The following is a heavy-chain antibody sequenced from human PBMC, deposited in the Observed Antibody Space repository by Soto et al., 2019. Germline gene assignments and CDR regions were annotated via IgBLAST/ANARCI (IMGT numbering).Heavy chain of an antibody. CDR3: AREGLHLGELSPYFDC. J-gene: IGHJ4*02. CDR2: ISWNSGSI. CDR1: GFTFDDYA. D-gene: IGHD3-16*02. Sequence: GGSLRLSCAASGFTFDDYAMRWVRQAPGKGLEWVSGISWNSGSIGYADSVKGRFTISRDNAKNSLYLQMNSLRAEDTAVYYCAREGLHLGELSPYFDCWGQGTLVTVSS. V-gene: IGHV3-9*01.